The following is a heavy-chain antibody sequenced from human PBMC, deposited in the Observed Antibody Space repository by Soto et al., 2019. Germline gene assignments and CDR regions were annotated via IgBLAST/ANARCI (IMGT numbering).Heavy chain of an antibody. Sequence: GWSLRLSCASSVFTFTRYSMNWVRQAPGKGLEWVSSISSTTNYIYYADSMKGRFTVSRDNAKNSVYLEMNSLSAEDTALYYCARESEDLTSNFDYWGQGTLVTVSS. CDR1: VFTFTRYS. CDR3: ARESEDLTSNFDY. CDR2: ISSTTNYI. J-gene: IGHJ4*02. V-gene: IGHV3-21*01.